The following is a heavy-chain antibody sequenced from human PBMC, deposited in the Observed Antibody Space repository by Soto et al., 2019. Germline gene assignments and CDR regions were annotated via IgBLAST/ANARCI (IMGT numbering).Heavy chain of an antibody. V-gene: IGHV5-51*01. CDR2: IYPGDSDT. CDR3: AGKYYYGSSAEEYYYGMDV. CDR1: GYSFTSYW. Sequence: GESLKISCKGSGYSFTSYWIGWVRQMPGKGLEWMGIIYPGDSDTRYSPSFQGQVTISADKSISTAYLQWSSLKASDTAMYYCAGKYYYGSSAEEYYYGMDVWGQGTTVTVSS. D-gene: IGHD3-22*01. J-gene: IGHJ6*02.